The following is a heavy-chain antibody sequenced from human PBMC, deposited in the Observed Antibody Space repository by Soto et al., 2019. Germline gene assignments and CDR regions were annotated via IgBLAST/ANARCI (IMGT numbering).Heavy chain of an antibody. Sequence: QVQLVQSGAEVKKLGSSVKVSCTASGGSLSNFGISWVRQAPGQGLEWMGAIIPVFGTPNYAQKFQDRVTIHADESTTTVYMEVRSLTSEDTAVYYCARGDATKIVVTTYYAMDVWGQGTTVTVSS. CDR2: IIPVFGTP. CDR3: ARGDATKIVVTTYYAMDV. J-gene: IGHJ6*02. CDR1: GGSLSNFG. V-gene: IGHV1-69*12. D-gene: IGHD3-22*01.